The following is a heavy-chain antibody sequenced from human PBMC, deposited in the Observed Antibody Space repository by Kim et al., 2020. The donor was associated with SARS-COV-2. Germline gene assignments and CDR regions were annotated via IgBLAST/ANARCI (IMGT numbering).Heavy chain of an antibody. J-gene: IGHJ4*02. CDR2: TYYRSKWYN. D-gene: IGHD3-22*01. V-gene: IGHV6-1*01. CDR3: ARDRKEGYYDSSGYYYAFDY. CDR1: GDSVSSNSAA. Sequence: SQTLSLTCAISGDSVSSNSAAWNWIRQSPSRGLEWLGRTYYRSKWYNDYAVSVKSRITINPDTSKNQFSLQLNSVTPEDTAVYYCARDRKEGYYDSSGYYYAFDYWGQGTLVTVSS.